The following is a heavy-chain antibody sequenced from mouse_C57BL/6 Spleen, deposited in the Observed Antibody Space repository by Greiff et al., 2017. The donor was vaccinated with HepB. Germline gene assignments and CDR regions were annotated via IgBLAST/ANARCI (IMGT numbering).Heavy chain of an antibody. J-gene: IGHJ2*01. CDR1: GYTFTDYE. D-gene: IGHD1-2*01. CDR3: TRSTTAELDFDY. Sequence: QVQLKQSGAELVRPGASVTLSCKASGYTFTDYEMHWVKQTPVHGLEWIGAIDPETGGTAYNQKFKGKAILTADKSSSTADMELRSLTSEDSAVYYCTRSTTAELDFDYWGQGTTLTVSS. CDR2: IDPETGGT. V-gene: IGHV1-15*01.